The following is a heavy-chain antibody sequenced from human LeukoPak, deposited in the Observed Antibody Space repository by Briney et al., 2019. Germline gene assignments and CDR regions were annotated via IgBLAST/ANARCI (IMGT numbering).Heavy chain of an antibody. CDR1: GFTFSWYT. CDR3: AREAFAYYYDSSGLDY. Sequence: GRSLRLSCAASGFTFSWYTMHWVRQAPGKGLEWVSSISSSSSYIYYADSVKGRFTISRDNAKNSLYLQMNSLRAEDTAVYYCAREAFAYYYDSSGLDYWGQGTLVTVSS. D-gene: IGHD3-22*01. J-gene: IGHJ4*02. CDR2: ISSSSSYI. V-gene: IGHV3-21*01.